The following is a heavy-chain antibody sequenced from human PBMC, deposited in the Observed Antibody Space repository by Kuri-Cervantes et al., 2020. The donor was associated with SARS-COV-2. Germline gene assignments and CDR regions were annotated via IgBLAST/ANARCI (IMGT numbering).Heavy chain of an antibody. D-gene: IGHD3-10*01. Sequence: GGSLRLSCAASGFTFSSYSMNWVRQAPGKGLEWVSTITGSGGSTYYADSVKGRFTISRDNSKNTLYLQMNSLRAEDTAVYYCAKWGYLYDSGRYNNDAFDYWGQGTLVTVSS. V-gene: IGHV3-23*01. CDR1: GFTFSSYS. CDR3: AKWGYLYDSGRYNNDAFDY. CDR2: ITGSGGST. J-gene: IGHJ4*02.